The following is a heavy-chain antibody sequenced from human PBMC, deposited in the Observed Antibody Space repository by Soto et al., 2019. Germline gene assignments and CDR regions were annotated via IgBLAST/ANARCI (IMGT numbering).Heavy chain of an antibody. CDR1: GDSVSSNTVA. D-gene: IGHD3-9*01. J-gene: IGHJ4*02. Sequence: SQTLSLTCAISGDSVSSNTVAWNWIRQSPSRGLEWLGRTLYRSKWSYDYALSVKSRISVSPDTSRNQFSLHLTSVTPDGTAVYFCARDDIRKIFAFWGQGTLVLVSS. CDR3: ARDDIRKIFAF. V-gene: IGHV6-1*01. CDR2: TLYRSKWSY.